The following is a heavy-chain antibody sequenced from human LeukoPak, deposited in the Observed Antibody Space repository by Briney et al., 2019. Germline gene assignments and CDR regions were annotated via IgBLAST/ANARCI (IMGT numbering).Heavy chain of an antibody. V-gene: IGHV1-69*04. CDR1: GGTFSSYA. J-gene: IGHJ3*02. Sequence: SVKVSCKASGGTFSSYAISWVRQAPGQGLEWIGRIIPILGIANYAQKFQGRVTITADKSTGTAYMELSSLRSEDTSVYYCARDKKDAFDIWGQGTMVTVSS. CDR2: IIPILGIA. CDR3: ARDKKDAFDI.